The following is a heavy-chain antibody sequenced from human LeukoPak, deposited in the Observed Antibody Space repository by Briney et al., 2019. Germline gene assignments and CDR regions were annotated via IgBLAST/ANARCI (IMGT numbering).Heavy chain of an antibody. CDR3: ARGDCSSTSCYDGDDAFDI. D-gene: IGHD2-2*01. Sequence: SETLSLTCAVSGGSISSSNWWSWVRQPPGKGLEWIGEIYHSGSTNYNPSLKSRVTISVDKSKNQFSLKLSSVTAADTAVYYCARGDCSSTSCYDGDDAFDIWGQGTMVTVSS. V-gene: IGHV4-4*02. CDR1: GGSISSSNW. CDR2: IYHSGST. J-gene: IGHJ3*02.